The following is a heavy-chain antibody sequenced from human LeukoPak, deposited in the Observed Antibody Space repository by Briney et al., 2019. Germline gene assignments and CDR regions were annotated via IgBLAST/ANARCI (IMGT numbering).Heavy chain of an antibody. CDR2: IYSGGST. J-gene: IGHJ6*03. CDR1: GFNVSSNY. D-gene: IGHD3-10*01. Sequence: GGSLRLSCAASGFNVSSNYMNWVRQAPGKGLECVSLIYSGGSTYYADSVKGRFTISRDNSKNTLYLQMNNLRAEDTAVYYCARSGLKLGAYYYYMDVWGKGTTATVSS. CDR3: ARSGLKLGAYYYYMDV. V-gene: IGHV3-66*01.